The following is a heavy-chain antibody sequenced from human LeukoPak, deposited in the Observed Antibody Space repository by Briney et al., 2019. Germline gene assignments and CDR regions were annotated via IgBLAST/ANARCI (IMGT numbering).Heavy chain of an antibody. D-gene: IGHD5-12*01. CDR1: GFTFDDYA. CDR2: ISGSGGST. CDR3: AKGKYIVATTFDY. V-gene: IGHV3-23*01. J-gene: IGHJ4*02. Sequence: GGSLRLSCAASGFTFDDYAMHWVRQAPGKGLEWVSGISGSGGSTYYADSVKGRFTISRDNSKNTLYLQMNSLRAEDTAVYYCAKGKYIVATTFDYWGQGTLVTVSS.